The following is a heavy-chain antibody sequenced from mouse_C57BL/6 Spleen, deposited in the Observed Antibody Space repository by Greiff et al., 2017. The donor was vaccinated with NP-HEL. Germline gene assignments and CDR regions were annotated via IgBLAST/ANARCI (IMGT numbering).Heavy chain of an antibody. Sequence: QVQLQQPGAELVRPGTSVKLSCKASGYTFTSYWMHWVKQRPGQGLEWIGVIDPSDSYTNYNQKFKGKATLTVDTSSSTAYMQRSSLTSEDSAVYYCARRLYRGYAMDYGGQGTSVTVSS. CDR1: GYTFTSYW. CDR2: IDPSDSYT. J-gene: IGHJ4*01. CDR3: ARRLYRGYAMDY. V-gene: IGHV1-59*01. D-gene: IGHD1-2*01.